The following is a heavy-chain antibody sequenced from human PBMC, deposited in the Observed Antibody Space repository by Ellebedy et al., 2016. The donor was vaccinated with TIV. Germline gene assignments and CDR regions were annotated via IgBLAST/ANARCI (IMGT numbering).Heavy chain of an antibody. CDR1: GFTFSSYW. V-gene: IGHV3-74*01. J-gene: IGHJ4*02. Sequence: GESLKISCVASGFTFSSYWIHWVRQAPGKGLVWVSRITNDGSAISYADSVKGRFTISRDNSNNTVHLHLNSLRAEDTALYFCAKCGSGSYYAPPDYWGRGTLVTVSS. D-gene: IGHD3-10*01. CDR2: ITNDGSAI. CDR3: AKCGSGSYYAPPDY.